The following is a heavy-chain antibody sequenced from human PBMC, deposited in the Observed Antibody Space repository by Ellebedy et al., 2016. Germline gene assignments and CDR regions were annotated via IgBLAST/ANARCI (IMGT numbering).Heavy chain of an antibody. CDR3: AKYMETPATGRHYMDV. D-gene: IGHD1-1*01. J-gene: IGHJ6*03. V-gene: IGHV4-61*01. CDR2: SYYRGTT. CDR1: GASVGSGSSY. Sequence: SETLSLTCTVSGASVGSGSSYWTWIRQPPGTAPEWIGYSYYRGTTNYNPSLKSRLTISLDTSKNQFSLELASVTAADTAVYYCAKYMETPATGRHYMDVWGKGTTVTVSS.